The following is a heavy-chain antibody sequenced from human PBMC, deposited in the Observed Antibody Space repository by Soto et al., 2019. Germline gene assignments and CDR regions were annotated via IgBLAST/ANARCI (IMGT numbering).Heavy chain of an antibody. CDR3: ARGAGYCSGGTCYSFDY. CDR2: INPNSGGT. Sequence: ASVKVSCKASGYTFTGHYMHWVRQAPGQGLEWMGWINPNSGGTNYAQRFQGRVTMTRDTSISTAYMELSSLRSDDTAVYYCARGAGYCSGGTCYSFDYWGQGTLVTVSS. CDR1: GYTFTGHY. D-gene: IGHD2-15*01. V-gene: IGHV1-2*02. J-gene: IGHJ4*02.